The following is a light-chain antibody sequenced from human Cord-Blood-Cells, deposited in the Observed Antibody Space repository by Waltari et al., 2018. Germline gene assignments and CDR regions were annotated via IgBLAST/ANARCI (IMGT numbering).Light chain of an antibody. CDR3: SSYTSSSTLV. V-gene: IGLV2-14*01. J-gene: IGLJ3*02. CDR2: DVS. CDR1: SSDVGGYNY. Sequence: QSALTQPASVSGSPGQSITISCTGTSSDVGGYNYVSWYQQHPGKAPKRMIYDVSKRPPGVSHRCSGSKSGNTASLTISGHQAEDEADYYCSSYTSSSTLVFGGGTKLTVL.